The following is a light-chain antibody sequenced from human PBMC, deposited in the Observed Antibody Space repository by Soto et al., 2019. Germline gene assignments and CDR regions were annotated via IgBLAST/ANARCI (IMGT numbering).Light chain of an antibody. CDR3: QKYNSAPPLT. J-gene: IGKJ3*01. CDR1: QGISNY. V-gene: IGKV1-27*01. Sequence: DIQMTQSPSSLSASVGDRVTITCRASQGISNYFAWYQQKPGKVPKLLIYAASTLQSGVPSRFSGSGSGTDFTLTISSLQPEYVATYYCQKYNSAPPLTFGPGTKVDIK. CDR2: AAS.